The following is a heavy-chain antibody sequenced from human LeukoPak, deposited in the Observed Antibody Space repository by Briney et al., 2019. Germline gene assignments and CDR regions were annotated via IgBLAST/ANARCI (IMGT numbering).Heavy chain of an antibody. CDR3: ASGRQLGD. CDR2: IKEDGSEK. CDR1: GFTFSNYW. V-gene: IGHV3-7*01. Sequence: PGGSLRLSCAASGFTFSNYWMSWVRQASGKGLEWVANIKEDGSEKYYVDSVKGRFTISRDNAKNSLYLQMNSLRAEDTAIYYCASGRQLGDWGQGTLVTVSS. J-gene: IGHJ4*02. D-gene: IGHD6-6*01.